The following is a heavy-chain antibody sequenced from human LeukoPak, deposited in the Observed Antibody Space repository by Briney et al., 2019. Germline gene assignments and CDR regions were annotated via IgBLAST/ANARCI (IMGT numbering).Heavy chain of an antibody. D-gene: IGHD1-1*01. CDR1: GDSISSGDYY. CDR2: IYTSGST. V-gene: IGHV4-61*02. J-gene: IGHJ4*02. Sequence: SETLSLTCTVSGDSISSGDYYWSWIRQPAGKELEWIGRIYTSGSTNSNPSLKSRVSISVDTSKNQFSLKLSSVTAADTALYYCARERGGGWNEHYFDYWGQGSVVTVSS. CDR3: ARERGGGWNEHYFDY.